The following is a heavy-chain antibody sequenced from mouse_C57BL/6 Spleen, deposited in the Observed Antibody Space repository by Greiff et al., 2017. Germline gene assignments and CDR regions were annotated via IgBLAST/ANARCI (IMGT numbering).Heavy chain of an antibody. J-gene: IGHJ4*01. CDR1: GYTFTSYW. CDR3: ARRRSSSYYYAMDY. V-gene: IGHV1-69*01. D-gene: IGHD1-1*01. CDR2: IDPSDSYT. Sequence: QVHVKQPGAELVMPGASVKLSCKASGYTFTSYWMHWVKQRPGQGLEWIGEIDPSDSYTNYNQKFKGKSTLTVDKSSSTAYMQLSSLTSEDSAVYYCARRRSSSYYYAMDYWGQGTSVTVSS.